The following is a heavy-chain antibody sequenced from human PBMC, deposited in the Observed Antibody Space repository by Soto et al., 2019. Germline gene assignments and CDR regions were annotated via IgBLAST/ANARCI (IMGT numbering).Heavy chain of an antibody. CDR1: GCSFTSYW. CDR2: IDPSDSYT. CDR3: ARHPHYYYYDSSGPDAFDI. D-gene: IGHD3-22*01. V-gene: IGHV5-10-1*01. J-gene: IGHJ3*02. Sequence: PGESLKISCKGSGCSFTSYWISWVRQMPGKGLEWMGRIDPSDSYTNYSPSFQGHVTISADKSISTAYLQWSSLKASDTAMYYCARHPHYYYYDSSGPDAFDIWGQGTMVTVSS.